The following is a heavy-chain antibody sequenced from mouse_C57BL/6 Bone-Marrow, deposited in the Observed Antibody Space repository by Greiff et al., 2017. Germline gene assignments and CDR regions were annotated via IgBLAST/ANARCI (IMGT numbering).Heavy chain of an antibody. J-gene: IGHJ2*01. Sequence: QVQLQQSGAELARPGASVKLSCKASGYTFTSYGISWVKQRTGQGLEGIGEIYPKSGNTYYNEKFKGKATPTEDKSSSTAYMERGSLQFENSAVYFCARWVVVATRYYFDYWGQGTTLTVSA. CDR1: GYTFTSYG. V-gene: IGHV1-81*01. CDR2: IYPKSGNT. CDR3: ARWVVVATRYYFDY. D-gene: IGHD1-1*01.